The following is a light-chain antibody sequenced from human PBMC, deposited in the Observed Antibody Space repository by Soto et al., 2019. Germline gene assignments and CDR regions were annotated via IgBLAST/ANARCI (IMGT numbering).Light chain of an antibody. Sequence: EIVLTQSPATLSVSPGESATLSCRASQSVSSNLAWHQQKPGQAPRILMYDASTRATGISARFSGSGSGTDFTLTISSLDPEDFAVYYCQQYNNWPPWTFGQGTKVDIK. CDR1: QSVSSN. CDR2: DAS. J-gene: IGKJ1*01. V-gene: IGKV3-15*01. CDR3: QQYNNWPPWT.